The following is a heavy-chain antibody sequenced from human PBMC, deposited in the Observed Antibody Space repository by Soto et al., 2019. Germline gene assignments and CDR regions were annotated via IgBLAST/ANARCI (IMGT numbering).Heavy chain of an antibody. CDR3: ARERIAVAGHDALDI. D-gene: IGHD6-19*01. CDR2: TSFRSKWYY. V-gene: IGHV6-1*01. CDR1: GDSVSSSSAA. Sequence: PSQTLSLTCAISGDSVSSSSAAWSWIRQSPSRGLEWLGRTSFRSKWYYDYAESVKSRLIINTDTSKNQFSLHLSSVTPEDTAVYYCARERIAVAGHDALDIWGQGNLVTVSS. J-gene: IGHJ3*02.